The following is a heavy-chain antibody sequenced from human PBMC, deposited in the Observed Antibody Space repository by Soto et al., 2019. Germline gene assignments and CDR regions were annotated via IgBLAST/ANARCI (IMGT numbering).Heavy chain of an antibody. J-gene: IGHJ4*02. CDR1: GGSISSSSYY. Sequence: SETLSLTCTVSGGSISSSSYYWGWIRQPPGKGLEWIGSIYYSGSTYYNPSLKSRVTISVDTSKNQFSLKLSSVTAADTAVYYCARSTGVSHFDYWGQGTLVTVSS. V-gene: IGHV4-39*01. D-gene: IGHD1-1*01. CDR3: ARSTGVSHFDY. CDR2: IYYSGST.